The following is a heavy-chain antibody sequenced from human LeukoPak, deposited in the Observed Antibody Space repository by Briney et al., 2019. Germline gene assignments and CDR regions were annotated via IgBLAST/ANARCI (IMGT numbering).Heavy chain of an antibody. V-gene: IGHV1-2*02. CDR1: GYTFTGYY. CDR3: ARVRGSYSSINY. CDR2: INPNSGGT. D-gene: IGHD1-26*01. J-gene: IGHJ4*02. Sequence: ASVKVSCKASGYTFTGYYMHWGRQAPGQGLEWMGWINPNSGGTNYAQKFQGRVTMTRDTSISTAYMELSRLRSDDTAVYYCARVRGSYSSINYWGQGTLVTVSS.